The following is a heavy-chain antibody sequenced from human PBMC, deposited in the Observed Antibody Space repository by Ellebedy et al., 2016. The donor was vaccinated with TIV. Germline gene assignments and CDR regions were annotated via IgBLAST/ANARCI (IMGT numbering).Heavy chain of an antibody. D-gene: IGHD4-17*01. CDR2: IYHGGSQQ. CDR1: GFSFRSYW. Sequence: GESLKISCAASGFSFRSYWMSWVRQAPGKGLEWVANIYHGGSQQYYVDSVKGRFTISRDNAKNLLYLQMDSLGVEDTAVYYWARRGGYGDYAVQVNSWFDRWGRGTLVSVSS. V-gene: IGHV3-7*01. J-gene: IGHJ5*02. CDR3: ARRGGYGDYAVQVNSWFDR.